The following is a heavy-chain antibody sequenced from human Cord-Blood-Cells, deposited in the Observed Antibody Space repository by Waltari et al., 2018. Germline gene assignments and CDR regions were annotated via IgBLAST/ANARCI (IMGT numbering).Heavy chain of an antibody. D-gene: IGHD6-6*01. CDR1: GYTFTGYY. V-gene: IGHV1-2*02. Sequence: QVQLVQSGAEVKKPGASVKVSCKASGYTFTGYYLPRVRPAPGQGLEWMGWINPNSGGTNYAQKFQGRVTMTRDTSISTAYMELSRLRSDDTAVYYCAMGWQLVNLDAFDIWGQGTMVTVSS. CDR3: AMGWQLVNLDAFDI. CDR2: INPNSGGT. J-gene: IGHJ3*02.